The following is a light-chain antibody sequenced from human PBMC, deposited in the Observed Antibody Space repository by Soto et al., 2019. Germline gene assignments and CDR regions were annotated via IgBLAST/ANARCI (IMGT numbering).Light chain of an antibody. CDR1: SSDVGGYNY. CDR3: SSYTSSFTQV. V-gene: IGLV2-14*01. CDR2: DVS. J-gene: IGLJ1*01. Sequence: QSVLTQPASVSGSPGQSITISCTGTSSDVGGYNYVSWYQQHPGKAPKLMIYDVSNRPSGVSNRFSGSKSDNTASLTISGLQAGDEADYYCSSYTSSFTQVFGTGTKLTVL.